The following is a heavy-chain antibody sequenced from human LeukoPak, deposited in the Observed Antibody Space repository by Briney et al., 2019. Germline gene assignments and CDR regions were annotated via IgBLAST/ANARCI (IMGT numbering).Heavy chain of an antibody. J-gene: IGHJ1*01. Sequence: GGSLRLSCTGSGFTVSSSYISWVRQAPGKGLEWVSLIYSGGSTYYAASVKGRFTISRDNSKNTLYLQMNSLRVEDTARYYCVKGCSSIDCYTSEWWGQGTLVTVSS. CDR3: VKGCSSIDCYTSEW. V-gene: IGHV3-53*01. D-gene: IGHD2-21*02. CDR1: GFTVSSSY. CDR2: IYSGGST.